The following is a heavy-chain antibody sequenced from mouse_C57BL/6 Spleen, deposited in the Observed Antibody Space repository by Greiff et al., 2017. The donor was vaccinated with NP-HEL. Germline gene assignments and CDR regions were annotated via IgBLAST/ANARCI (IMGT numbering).Heavy chain of an antibody. V-gene: IGHV1-4*01. CDR3: AGYGNYDGY. CDR1: GYTFTSYT. Sequence: VKLVESGAELARPGASVKMSCKASGYTFTSYTMHWVKQRPGQGLEWIGYINPSSGYTKYNQKFKDKATLTADKSSSTAYMQLSSLTSEDSAVYYCAGYGNYDGYWGQGTTLTVSS. D-gene: IGHD2-1*01. J-gene: IGHJ2*01. CDR2: INPSSGYT.